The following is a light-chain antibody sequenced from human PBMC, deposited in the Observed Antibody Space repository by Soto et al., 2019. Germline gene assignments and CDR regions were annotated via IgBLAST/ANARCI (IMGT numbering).Light chain of an antibody. Sequence: QSALTQPASVSGSPGQSFTISCTGASSDIGGSNYVSWYQQHPGKAPKLMLYDVNNRPSGVSNRFSGSKSGNTASLTISGLQAEDEADYYCSSFTSTSTLFGGGTKLTVL. CDR2: DVN. V-gene: IGLV2-14*03. J-gene: IGLJ2*01. CDR3: SSFTSTSTL. CDR1: SSDIGGSNY.